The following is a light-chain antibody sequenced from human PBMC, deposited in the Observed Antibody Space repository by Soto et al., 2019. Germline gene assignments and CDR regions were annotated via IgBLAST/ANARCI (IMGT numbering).Light chain of an antibody. CDR3: QKYRSLPLT. V-gene: IGKV3-20*01. J-gene: IGKJ2*01. CDR1: QSVTNSY. Sequence: EIVLTQSPGTLSLSPGERATLSCRASQSVTNSYVAWYQQKPGQAPRLLIPGASNRATGILDRFSGSGSGPDFTLTISRLQPEDSAVYYCQKYRSLPLTFGQGTKLEIK. CDR2: GAS.